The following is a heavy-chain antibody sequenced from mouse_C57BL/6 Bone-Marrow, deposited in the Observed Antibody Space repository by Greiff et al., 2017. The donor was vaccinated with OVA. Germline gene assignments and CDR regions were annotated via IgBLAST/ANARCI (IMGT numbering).Heavy chain of an antibody. CDR2: ISSGGSYT. J-gene: IGHJ1*03. Sequence: DVMLVESGGDLVKPGGSLKLSCAASGFTFSSYGMSWVRQTPDKRLEWVATISSGGSYTYYPDSVKGRFTISRDNAKNTLYLQMSSLKSEDTAMYYCARGGYRYFDVWGTGTTVTVSS. V-gene: IGHV5-6*02. CDR3: ARGGYRYFDV. CDR1: GFTFSSYG.